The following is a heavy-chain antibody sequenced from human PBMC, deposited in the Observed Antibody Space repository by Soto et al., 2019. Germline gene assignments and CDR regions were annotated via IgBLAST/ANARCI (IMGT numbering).Heavy chain of an antibody. J-gene: IGHJ5*02. CDR1: GYTFTSYA. CDR2: INAGNGNT. Sequence: ASVKVSCKASGYTFTSYAMHWVRQAPGQRLEWMGWINAGNGNTKYSQKFQGRVTITRDTSASTAYMELSSLRSEDTAVYYCARGYYDSSGPPREWFDPWGQGTLVTVSS. D-gene: IGHD3-22*01. CDR3: ARGYYDSSGPPREWFDP. V-gene: IGHV1-3*01.